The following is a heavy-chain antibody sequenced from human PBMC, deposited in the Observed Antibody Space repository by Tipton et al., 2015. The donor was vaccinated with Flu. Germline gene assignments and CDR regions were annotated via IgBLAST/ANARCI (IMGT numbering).Heavy chain of an antibody. V-gene: IGHV3-66*02. CDR1: GFTVSSNY. Sequence: GSLRLSCAASGFTVSSNYMSWVRQAPGKGLEWVSVIYSGGSTYYADSVKGRFTISRDNSKNTLYLQMNSLRAEDTAVYYCARVGTPTVVTPFFFDYWGQGTLVTVSS. D-gene: IGHD4-23*01. CDR2: IYSGGST. J-gene: IGHJ4*02. CDR3: ARVGTPTVVTPFFFDY.